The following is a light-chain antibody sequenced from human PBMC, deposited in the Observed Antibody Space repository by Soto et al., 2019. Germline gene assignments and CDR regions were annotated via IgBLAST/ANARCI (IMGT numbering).Light chain of an antibody. CDR2: AAS. J-gene: IGKJ1*01. Sequence: DRVTITCRASQAIRGDLAWFQQKPGKAPKLLIYAASSLQSEVPSRFSGSGSASEYTLTISSLQPEDFATYFCLQDFNYPWTFGQGTKVDIK. CDR1: QAIRGD. V-gene: IGKV1-6*01. CDR3: LQDFNYPWT.